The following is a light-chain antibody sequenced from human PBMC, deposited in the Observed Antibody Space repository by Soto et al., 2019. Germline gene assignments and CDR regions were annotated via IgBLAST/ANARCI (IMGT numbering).Light chain of an antibody. CDR2: AAS. CDR3: QQSYSTPRFT. V-gene: IGKV1-39*01. Sequence: DIQMTQSPSSLSASVGDRVTITCRASQSISSYLNWYQQKPGKAPKLLIYAASSLQSGVPSRFSGSGSGTDFTLTIISLLPEDFATYYCQQSYSTPRFTFGHGTKVDIK. CDR1: QSISSY. J-gene: IGKJ3*01.